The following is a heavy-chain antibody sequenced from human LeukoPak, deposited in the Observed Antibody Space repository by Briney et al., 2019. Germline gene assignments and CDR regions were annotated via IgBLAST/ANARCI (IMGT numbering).Heavy chain of an antibody. CDR2: INHSGST. V-gene: IGHV4-34*01. D-gene: IGHD2-15*01. J-gene: IGHJ6*03. Sequence: PSETLSLTCAVYGGSFSGYYWSWIRQPPGKGLEWIGEINHSGSTNYNPSLKSRVTISVDTSKNQFSLKLSSVTAADTAVYYCARGGYLYYYYMDVWGKGTTVTVSS. CDR3: ARGGYLYYYYMDV. CDR1: GGSFSGYY.